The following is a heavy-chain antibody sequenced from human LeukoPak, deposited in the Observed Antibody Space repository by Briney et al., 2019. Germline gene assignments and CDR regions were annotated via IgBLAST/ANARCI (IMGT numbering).Heavy chain of an antibody. V-gene: IGHV1-46*01. CDR3: ARDLYGDYVAY. CDR2: INPSGGST. J-gene: IGHJ4*02. CDR1: GYTFTSYY. Sequence: GASXXVXCKASGYTFTSYYMHWVRQAPGQGLEWMGIINPSGGSTSYAQKFQGRVTMTRDTATRTVYMEMSSLRSEDTAVYYCARDLYGDYVAYWGQGTLVTVSS. D-gene: IGHD4-17*01.